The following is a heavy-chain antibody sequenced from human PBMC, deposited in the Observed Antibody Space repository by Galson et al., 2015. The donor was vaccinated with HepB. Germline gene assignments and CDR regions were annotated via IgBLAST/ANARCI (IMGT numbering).Heavy chain of an antibody. D-gene: IGHD4-17*01. Sequence: LSLTCTVSGGSISSGSYYWSWIRQPAGQGLEWIGRIYTSGSTNYNPSLKSRVTISVDTSKNQFSLKLSSVTAADTAVYYCARVTVTTHRYYFDYWGRGTLVTVSS. CDR1: GGSISSGSYY. V-gene: IGHV4-61*02. CDR3: ARVTVTTHRYYFDY. CDR2: IYTSGST. J-gene: IGHJ4*02.